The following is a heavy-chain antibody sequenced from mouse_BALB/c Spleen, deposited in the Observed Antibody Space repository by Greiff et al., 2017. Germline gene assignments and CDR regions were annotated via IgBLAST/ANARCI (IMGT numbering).Heavy chain of an antibody. CDR3: ARQDYPFAY. CDR1: GFAFSSYD. V-gene: IGHV5-12-1*01. Sequence: DVHLVESGGGLVKPGGSLKLSCAASGFAFSSYDMSWVRQTPEKRLEWVAYISSGGGSTYYPDTVKGRFTISRDNAKNTLYLQMSSLKSEDTAMYYCARQDYPFAYWGQGTLVTVSA. D-gene: IGHD2-4*01. J-gene: IGHJ3*01. CDR2: ISSGGGST.